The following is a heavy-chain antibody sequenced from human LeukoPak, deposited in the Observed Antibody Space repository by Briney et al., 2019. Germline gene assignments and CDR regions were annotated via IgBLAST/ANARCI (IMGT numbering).Heavy chain of an antibody. CDR2: INHSGST. J-gene: IGHJ4*02. D-gene: IGHD6-13*01. Sequence: SETLSLTCAVYGRSFSGYYWSWIRQPPGKGLEWIGEINHSGSTNYNPSLKSRVTISVDTSKNQFSLKLSSVTAADTAAYYCARGGRQQLTPYYFDSCGQGTLVTVSS. CDR1: GRSFSGYY. V-gene: IGHV4-34*01. CDR3: ARGGRQQLTPYYFDS.